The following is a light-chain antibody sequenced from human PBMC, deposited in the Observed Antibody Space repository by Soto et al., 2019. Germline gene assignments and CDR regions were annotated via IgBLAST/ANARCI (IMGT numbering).Light chain of an antibody. Sequence: DIQMTQSPSTLSASVGDRVTITCRASQSISNWLAWYQQKPGKAPKLLIYDASSLESGVPSRFSGSGSGTEFTLTISSLQPDDFATYYCQQYNSYSGTFGQGTRLEIK. V-gene: IGKV1-5*01. CDR3: QQYNSYSGT. J-gene: IGKJ5*01. CDR2: DAS. CDR1: QSISNW.